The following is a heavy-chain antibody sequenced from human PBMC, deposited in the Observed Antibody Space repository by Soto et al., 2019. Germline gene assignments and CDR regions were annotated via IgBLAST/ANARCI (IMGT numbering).Heavy chain of an antibody. J-gene: IGHJ4*02. CDR3: ARARHYDFWSGYIN. CDR2: ISSNGGST. Sequence: GRSLRLSCAASGFTFSSYAMHWVRQAPGKGLEYVSAISSNGGSTYYANSVKGRFTISRDNSKNTLYLQMGSLRAEDMAVYYCARARHYDFWSGYINWGQGTLVTVSS. CDR1: GFTFSSYA. D-gene: IGHD3-3*01. V-gene: IGHV3-64*01.